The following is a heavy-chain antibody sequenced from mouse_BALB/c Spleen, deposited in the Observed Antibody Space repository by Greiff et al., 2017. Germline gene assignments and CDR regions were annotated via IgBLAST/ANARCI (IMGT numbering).Heavy chain of an antibody. Sequence: EVKLVESGGGLVKPGGSLKLSCAASGFTFSSYAMSWVRQSPEKRLEWVAEISSGGSYTYYPDTVTGRFTISRDNAKNTLYLEMSSLRSEDTAMYYCARGDRYDGPWFAYWGQGTLVTVSA. J-gene: IGHJ3*01. V-gene: IGHV5-9-4*01. CDR2: ISSGGSYT. CDR3: ARGDRYDGPWFAY. CDR1: GFTFSSYA. D-gene: IGHD2-14*01.